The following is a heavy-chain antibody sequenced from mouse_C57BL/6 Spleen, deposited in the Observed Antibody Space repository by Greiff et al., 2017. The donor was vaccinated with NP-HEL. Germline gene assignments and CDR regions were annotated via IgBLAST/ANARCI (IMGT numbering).Heavy chain of an antibody. CDR3: ARAYYSSGSYFDY. J-gene: IGHJ2*01. D-gene: IGHD2-12*01. CDR1: GYAFTNYL. V-gene: IGHV1-54*01. Sequence: QVQLKESGAELVRPGTSVKVSCKASGYAFTNYLIEWVKQRPGQGLEWIGVINPGSGGTNYNEKFKGKATLTADKSSSTAYMQLSSLTSEDSAVYFCARAYYSSGSYFDYWGQGTTLTVSS. CDR2: INPGSGGT.